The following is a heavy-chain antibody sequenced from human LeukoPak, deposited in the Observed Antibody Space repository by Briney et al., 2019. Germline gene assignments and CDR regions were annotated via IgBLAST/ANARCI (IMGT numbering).Heavy chain of an antibody. CDR3: ARVDSSWYGYYYGMDV. CDR2: IYYSGST. V-gene: IGHV4-39*07. Sequence: SETLSLTCTVSGGSISSSSYYWGWIRQPPGKGLEWIGSIYYSGSTYYNPSLKSRVTISVDKSKNQFSLKLSSVTAADTAVYYCARVDSSWYGYYYGMDVWGQGTTVTVSS. D-gene: IGHD6-13*01. J-gene: IGHJ6*02. CDR1: GGSISSSSYY.